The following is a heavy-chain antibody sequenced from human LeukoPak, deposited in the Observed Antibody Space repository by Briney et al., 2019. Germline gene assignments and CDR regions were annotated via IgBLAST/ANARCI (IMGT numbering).Heavy chain of an antibody. CDR2: ILPDGSQK. CDR3: GRLAHNAWYAIDY. D-gene: IGHD6-13*01. CDR1: EFTFSFYW. Sequence: GGSLRLSCVASEFTFSFYWMTWVRQAPGKGLEWVANILPDGSQKYYVDSVKGRFTISRDNPKNSLYLQINSLRVEDTAVYYCGRLAHNAWYAIDYWGQGTLVTVSS. V-gene: IGHV3-7*01. J-gene: IGHJ4*02.